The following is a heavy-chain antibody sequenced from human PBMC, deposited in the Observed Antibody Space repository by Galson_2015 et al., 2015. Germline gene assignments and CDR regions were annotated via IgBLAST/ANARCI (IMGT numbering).Heavy chain of an antibody. V-gene: IGHV3-33*01. J-gene: IGHJ4*01. CDR1: GFTFSSYG. D-gene: IGHD6-13*01. CDR2: LWYDGSNK. CDR3: ARDESMSAAGTDY. Sequence: SLRLSCAASGFTFSSYGMHWVRQAPGKGLEWVAVLWYDGSNKYYTDSVKGRFTISRDNSKKTLYLQMNSLRAEDTAVYYCARDESMSAAGTDYWGHGTLVTVSS.